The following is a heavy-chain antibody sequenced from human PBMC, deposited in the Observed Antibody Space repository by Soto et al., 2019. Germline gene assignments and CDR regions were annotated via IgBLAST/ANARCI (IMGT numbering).Heavy chain of an antibody. CDR3: ARDIVLVPFFFGYYGMDV. Sequence: SETLSLTCTVSGGSISSSDYYWGWIRQPPGKGLEWIGNIYYSGSASYNPSLKSRVTISVDTSKNQFSLKLSSVTAADTAVYYCARDIVLVPFFFGYYGMDVWGQGTTVTVSS. CDR2: IYYSGSA. CDR1: GGSISSSDYY. D-gene: IGHD2-2*01. J-gene: IGHJ6*02. V-gene: IGHV4-39*02.